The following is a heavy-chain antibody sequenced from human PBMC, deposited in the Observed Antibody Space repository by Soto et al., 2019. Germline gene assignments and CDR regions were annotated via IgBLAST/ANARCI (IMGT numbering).Heavy chain of an antibody. Sequence: GESLKISCKSSGYSFPSEWIGWVRQMPGKGLEWMGSIYPADSDTRYSPAFQGQVTISADKSIRTAYLQWNSLKASDTAMYYCARIPHSTTSYYDYNFGMDVWGQGTTVTVPS. CDR2: IYPADSDT. J-gene: IGHJ6*02. V-gene: IGHV5-51*01. D-gene: IGHD2-2*01. CDR1: GYSFPSEW. CDR3: ARIPHSTTSYYDYNFGMDV.